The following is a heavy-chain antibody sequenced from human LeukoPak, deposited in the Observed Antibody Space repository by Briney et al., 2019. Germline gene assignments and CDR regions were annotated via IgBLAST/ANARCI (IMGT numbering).Heavy chain of an antibody. V-gene: IGHV4-59*01. CDR1: GASFSSYY. Sequence: PSETLSLTCTVSGASFSSYYWSWLRQPPGKGLEWIAYIFYNGNTKYNPSPKSRVTISVDTSKTQFSLKVTSVTAADTAVYYCAKGAYSSGSYLAYFDYWGQGTLVTVSS. CDR3: AKGAYSSGSYLAYFDY. CDR2: IFYNGNT. D-gene: IGHD3-10*01. J-gene: IGHJ4*02.